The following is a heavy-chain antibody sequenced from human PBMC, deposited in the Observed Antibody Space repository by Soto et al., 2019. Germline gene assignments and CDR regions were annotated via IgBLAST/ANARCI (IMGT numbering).Heavy chain of an antibody. V-gene: IGHV4-30-2*01. CDR2: IFHSGST. D-gene: IGHD3-22*01. CDR3: AREYDSSGYYGWFDP. J-gene: IGHJ5*02. CDR1: GGSISSGGYS. Sequence: PSETLSLTCAVSGGSISSGGYSWSWLRQPPGKGLEWIGYIFHSGSTYLNPSLKSPVTISVDTSKNQFSLKLSSVTAADTAVYYCAREYDSSGYYGWFDPWGQGTLVTVSS.